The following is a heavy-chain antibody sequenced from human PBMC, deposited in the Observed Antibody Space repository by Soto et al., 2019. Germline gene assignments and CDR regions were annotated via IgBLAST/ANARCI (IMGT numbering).Heavy chain of an antibody. J-gene: IGHJ5*02. Sequence: QVQLVQSGAEGKKPGASVKVSCKASGYTFTSYGVCWVRQAPGHGLEWLGWISTYNGDTKIAQKFPGRVTMTTDRYTSTAYMELRSLRSDDTAVYYCARDHRGGNSGGRFDPWGQGTLVTVSS. V-gene: IGHV1-18*01. CDR3: ARDHRGGNSGGRFDP. D-gene: IGHD2-21*02. CDR1: GYTFTSYG. CDR2: ISTYNGDT.